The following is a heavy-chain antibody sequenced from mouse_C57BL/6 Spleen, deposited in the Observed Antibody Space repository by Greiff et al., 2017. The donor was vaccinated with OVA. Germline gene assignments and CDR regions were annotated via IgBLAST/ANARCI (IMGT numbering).Heavy chain of an antibody. CDR1: GYSITSGYY. J-gene: IGHJ3*01. CDR2: ISYDGSN. CDR3: ARDDYYDYDGVY. V-gene: IGHV3-6*01. Sequence: VQLQESGPGLVKPSQSLSLTCSVTGYSITSGYYWNWIRQFPGNKLEWMGYISYDGSNNYNPSLKNRISITRDTSKNQFFLKLNSVTTEDTATYYCARDDYYDYDGVYWGQGTLVTVSA. D-gene: IGHD2-4*01.